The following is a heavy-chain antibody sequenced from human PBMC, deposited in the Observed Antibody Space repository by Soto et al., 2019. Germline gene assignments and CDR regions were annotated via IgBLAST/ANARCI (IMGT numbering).Heavy chain of an antibody. V-gene: IGHV3-30*18. CDR2: ISYDGSNK. Sequence: QVQLVESGGGVVQPGRSLRLSCAASGFTFSSYGMHWVRQAPGTGLEWVAVISYDGSNKYYADSVKGRFTISRDNSKNTLYLQMNSLRAEDTAVYYCAKDYYDSSGYYYVLGAGYYYGMDVWGQGTTVTVSS. D-gene: IGHD3-22*01. CDR3: AKDYYDSSGYYYVLGAGYYYGMDV. J-gene: IGHJ6*02. CDR1: GFTFSSYG.